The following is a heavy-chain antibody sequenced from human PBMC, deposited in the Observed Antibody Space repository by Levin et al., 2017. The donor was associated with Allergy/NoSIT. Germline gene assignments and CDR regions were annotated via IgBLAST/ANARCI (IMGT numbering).Heavy chain of an antibody. V-gene: IGHV3-66*01. CDR1: GFTVSDDH. Sequence: GESLKISCAASGFTVSDDHMSWVRQAPGDGLEWVSVIYADDSTYYADSVRGRFTISRDNSRNTLYVQMNTLRAEDTAVSYCARIRGDYYDSRGFSSRGNFDSWGQGTLVTVSA. CDR3: ARIRGDYYDSRGFSSRGNFDS. CDR2: IYADDST. D-gene: IGHD3-22*01. J-gene: IGHJ4*02.